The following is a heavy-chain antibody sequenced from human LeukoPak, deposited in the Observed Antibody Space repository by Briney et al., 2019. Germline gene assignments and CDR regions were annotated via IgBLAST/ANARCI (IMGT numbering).Heavy chain of an antibody. CDR3: ARVAYRYSINDWSRTGLGAYATKYYYYMDV. CDR2: INHNGGT. J-gene: IGHJ6*03. Sequence: PSETLSLTCAVYGGSFSDYSWTWIRQAPGEGLEWIGEINHNGGTNHNPSLVSRVIMSVDTSKSQFSLKVSSVTAADTAVYYCARVAYRYSINDWSRTGLGAYATKYYYYMDVWGKGTTVTVSS. V-gene: IGHV4-34*01. D-gene: IGHD3-9*01. CDR1: GGSFSDYS.